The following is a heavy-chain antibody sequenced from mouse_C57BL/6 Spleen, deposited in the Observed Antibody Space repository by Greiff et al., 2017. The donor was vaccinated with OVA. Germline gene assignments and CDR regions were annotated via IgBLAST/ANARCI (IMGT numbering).Heavy chain of an antibody. V-gene: IGHV1-55*01. CDR2: IYPGSGST. D-gene: IGHD1-1*02. Sequence: QVHVKQPGAELVKPGASVKMSCKASGYTFTSYWITWVKQRPGQGLEWIGDIYPGSGSTNYNEKFKSKATLTVDTSSSTAYMQLSSLTSEDAAVYYGARVVPWYFDVWGTGTTVTVSS. CDR3: ARVVPWYFDV. J-gene: IGHJ1*03. CDR1: GYTFTSYW.